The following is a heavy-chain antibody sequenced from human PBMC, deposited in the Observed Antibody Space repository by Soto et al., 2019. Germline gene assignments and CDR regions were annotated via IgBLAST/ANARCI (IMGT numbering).Heavy chain of an antibody. CDR1: GFTFSNNA. J-gene: IGHJ4*01. CDR3: AIARVADSSLDN. D-gene: IGHD3-3*01. V-gene: IGHV3-30*01. CDR2: TSYDSSEI. Sequence: LRLSCVGSGFTFSNNAMHWARQAPGKGLEWVAFTSYDSSEIFYADSVKGRFTISRDNPENTLFLHMNSPRADDTAVYYCAIARVADSSLDNWGQGILVTVSS.